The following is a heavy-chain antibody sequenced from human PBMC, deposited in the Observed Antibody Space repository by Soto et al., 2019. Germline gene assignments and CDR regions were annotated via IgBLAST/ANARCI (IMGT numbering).Heavy chain of an antibody. J-gene: IGHJ4*02. V-gene: IGHV4-59*01. CDR3: ARVGRSEYYFDY. CDR2: IYYSGST. CDR1: GGSISSYY. Sequence: SETLSLTCTVSGGSISSYYWSWIRQPPGKGLEWIGYIYYSGSTNYNPSLKSRVTISVDTSKNQFSLKLSSVTAADTAVYYCARVGRSEYYFDYWGQGTLVTVSS.